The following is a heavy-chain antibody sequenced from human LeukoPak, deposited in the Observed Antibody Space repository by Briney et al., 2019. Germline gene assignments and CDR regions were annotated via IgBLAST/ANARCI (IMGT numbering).Heavy chain of an antibody. CDR3: ARDNGYSGYHFDY. J-gene: IGHJ4*02. CDR2: ISSSSYI. Sequence: GGSLRLSCAASGFTFSSYTMNWVRQAPGKGLEWVSSISSSSYIYYADSVKGRFTISRDNAKNSLYLQMNSLRAEDTAVYYCARDNGYSGYHFDYWGQGTLVTVSS. D-gene: IGHD5-12*01. CDR1: GFTFSSYT. V-gene: IGHV3-21*01.